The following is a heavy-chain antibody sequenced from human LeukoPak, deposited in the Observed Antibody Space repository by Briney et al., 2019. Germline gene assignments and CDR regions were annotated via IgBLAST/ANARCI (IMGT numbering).Heavy chain of an antibody. V-gene: IGHV3-48*04. D-gene: IGHD6-19*01. CDR2: ISSSSSTI. J-gene: IGHJ6*02. CDR1: GFTFSSYS. CDR3: ARDLRIAVAGIGYYYYGMDV. Sequence: GGSLRLSCAASGFTFSSYSMNWVRQAPGKGLEWVSYISSSSSTIYYADSVKGRFTISRDNAKNSLYLQMNSLRAEDTAVYYCARDLRIAVAGIGYYYYGMDVWGQGTTVTVSS.